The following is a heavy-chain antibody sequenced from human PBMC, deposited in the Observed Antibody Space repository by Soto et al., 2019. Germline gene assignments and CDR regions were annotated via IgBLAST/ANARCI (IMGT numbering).Heavy chain of an antibody. CDR3: ARDSYHNWNYGRTYYFDY. CDR2: ISSSGSTI. V-gene: IGHV3-11*01. J-gene: IGHJ4*02. D-gene: IGHD1-7*01. CDR1: GFTFSDYY. Sequence: KPGGSLRLSCAASGFTFSDYYMSWIRQAPGKGLEWVSYISSSGSTIYYADSVKGRFTISRDNAKNSLYLQMNSLRAEDTAVYYCARDSYHNWNYGRTYYFDYWGQGTLVTVSS.